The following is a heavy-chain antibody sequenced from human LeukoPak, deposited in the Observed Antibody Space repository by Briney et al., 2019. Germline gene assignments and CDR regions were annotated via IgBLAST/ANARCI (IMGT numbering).Heavy chain of an antibody. D-gene: IGHD1-26*01. V-gene: IGHV3-23*01. J-gene: IGHJ4*02. Sequence: GGSLRLSCAASGFTFRNYAMSWVRQAPGKGLEWVSVITDSGGTTFYADSVKGRFTISRDNSKNTLYLQMNSLSAVDSAIYYCAKLWRGSYPRYFDYWGQGALVTVSS. CDR2: ITDSGGTT. CDR3: AKLWRGSYPRYFDY. CDR1: GFTFRNYA.